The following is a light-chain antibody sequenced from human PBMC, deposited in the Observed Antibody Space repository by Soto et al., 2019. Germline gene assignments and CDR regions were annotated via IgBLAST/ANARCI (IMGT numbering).Light chain of an antibody. J-gene: IGKJ4*01. CDR1: QNIDYY. Sequence: IVLTQSPGTLSXSXXXXXTXXXXALQNIDYYLHWYQQKPGQSPRLLIYDASTRATGIPARFNGSGSGTDFTLTISSLEPEDFAFYYCLQRITSPPSLSFAGGSKV. V-gene: IGKV3-11*01. CDR2: DAS. CDR3: LQRITSPPSLS.